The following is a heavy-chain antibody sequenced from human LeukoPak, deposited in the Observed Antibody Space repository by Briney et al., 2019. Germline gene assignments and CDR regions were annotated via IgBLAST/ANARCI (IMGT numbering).Heavy chain of an antibody. CDR1: GGSISSYY. CDR2: IYYSGST. V-gene: IGHV4-59*08. CDR3: ARHLVVPAAGFDY. J-gene: IGHJ4*02. D-gene: IGHD2-2*01. Sequence: SETLSLTCTVSGGSISSYYWSWIRQPPGKGLEWIGYIYYSGSTNYNPSLKSRVTISVDTSKNQFSLKLSSVTAADTAVYYCARHLVVPAAGFDYWGQGTLVTVSS.